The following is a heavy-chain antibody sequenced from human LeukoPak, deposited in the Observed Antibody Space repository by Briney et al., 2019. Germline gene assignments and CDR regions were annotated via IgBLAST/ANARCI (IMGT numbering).Heavy chain of an antibody. CDR2: ISYDGDSS. V-gene: IGHV3-30-3*01. CDR1: KPIFSTYT. CDR3: ARDPSWVRELGYFQH. J-gene: IGHJ1*01. D-gene: IGHD1-26*01. Sequence: GRSLRLSCAASKPIFSTYTMHWARQAPGKGLEWVATISYDGDSSFYADSVQGRFTISRDNSKNTLYLQMNSLKTEDTAVYYCARDPSWVRELGYFQHWGQGTLVSVSS.